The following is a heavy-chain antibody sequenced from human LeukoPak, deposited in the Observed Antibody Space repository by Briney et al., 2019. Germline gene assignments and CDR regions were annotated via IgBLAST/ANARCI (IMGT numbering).Heavy chain of an antibody. CDR1: GYTLTSYG. CDR3: ARGPIIDIVVIPAAADYYHMDV. CDR2: ISAYNGNT. Sequence: ASVKVSCKASGYTLTSYGISWVRQAPGQGLEWMGWISAYNGNTRYAQKLQGRVTMTTDSSTSTAYMELRSLRSDDTAVYYCARGPIIDIVVIPAAADYYHMDVWGKGTTVTISS. J-gene: IGHJ6*03. D-gene: IGHD2-2*01. V-gene: IGHV1-18*01.